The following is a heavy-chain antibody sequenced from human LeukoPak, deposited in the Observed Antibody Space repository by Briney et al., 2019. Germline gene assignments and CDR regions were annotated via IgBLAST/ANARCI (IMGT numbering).Heavy chain of an antibody. CDR1: GFTFSSYA. D-gene: IGHD3-22*01. CDR3: AKDSVATMIVVVIPTALDY. CDR2: ISGSGGSA. J-gene: IGHJ4*02. Sequence: GGSLRLSCAASGFTFSSYAMSWVRQAPGEVLEWVASISGSGGSAYYADSVKGRATISRDNAENTLYLQRNSLRAEDTAVYYCAKDSVATMIVVVIPTALDYWGQGTLVTVSS. V-gene: IGHV3-23*01.